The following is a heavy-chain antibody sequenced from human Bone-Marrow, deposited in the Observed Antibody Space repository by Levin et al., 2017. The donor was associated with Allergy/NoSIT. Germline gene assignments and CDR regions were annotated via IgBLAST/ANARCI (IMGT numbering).Heavy chain of an antibody. D-gene: IGHD3-16*01. CDR3: ARGRTEWGELKTATPNYFDY. CDR2: IKQDGSQK. Sequence: GGSLRLSCAASGFTFSSYWMTWVRQAPGKGLEWVAHIKQDGSQKYYVESVEGRITISRDNAKNSVYLEMNSVRAEDTAFYHCARGRTEWGELKTATPNYFDYWGQGTLVTVSS. CDR1: GFTFSSYW. J-gene: IGHJ4*02. V-gene: IGHV3-7*01.